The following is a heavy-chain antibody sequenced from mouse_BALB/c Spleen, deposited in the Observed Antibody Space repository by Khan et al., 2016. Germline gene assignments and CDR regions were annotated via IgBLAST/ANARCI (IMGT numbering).Heavy chain of an antibody. CDR3: SGYYYGISYFDY. CDR1: GYSITSDYA. CDR2: ISYSGST. V-gene: IGHV3-2*02. J-gene: IGHJ2*01. D-gene: IGHD1-1*01. Sequence: EVQLQESGPGLVKPSQSLSLTCTVTGYSITSDYAWNWIRQFPGNKLEWMGYISYSGSTSYNPSLKSRTSITREPSKNQFFMQLNPVTTETTATSYCSGYYYGISYFDYWGQGTTRTVSS.